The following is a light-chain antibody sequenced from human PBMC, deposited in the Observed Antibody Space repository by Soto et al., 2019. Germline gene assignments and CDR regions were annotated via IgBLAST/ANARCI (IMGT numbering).Light chain of an antibody. CDR3: CSYAGSSL. J-gene: IGLJ2*01. CDR2: DVS. Sequence: QSALTQPRSVSGSPGQSVTISCTGTSSDVGGYNYVSWYQQHPGNAPKLMIYDVSKRPSGVPDRFSGSKSGNPASLTISGLQAEDEADYYCCSYAGSSLFGGGTKLTVL. CDR1: SSDVGGYNY. V-gene: IGLV2-11*01.